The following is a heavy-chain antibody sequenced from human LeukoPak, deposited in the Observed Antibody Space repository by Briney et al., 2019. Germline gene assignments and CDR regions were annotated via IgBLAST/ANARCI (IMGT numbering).Heavy chain of an antibody. J-gene: IGHJ4*02. D-gene: IGHD4-17*01. V-gene: IGHV3-30*02. CDR2: IRYDESDK. CDR1: GFTFSSYA. CDR3: VKDLTTVTTQGDY. Sequence: GGSLRLSCAASGFTFSSYAMSWVRQAPGKGLEWVAFIRYDESDKYYADSVKGRFTISRDNSKNTLYLQMNSLRAGDTALYYCVKDLTTVTTQGDYWGQGTLVTVSS.